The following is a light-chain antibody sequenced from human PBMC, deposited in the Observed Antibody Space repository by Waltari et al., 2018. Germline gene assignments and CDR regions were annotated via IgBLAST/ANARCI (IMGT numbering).Light chain of an antibody. J-gene: IGLJ1*01. CDR3: QAWDSSAFV. V-gene: IGLV3-1*01. CDR1: KLGSKY. Sequence: SYEVTQPPSVSVSPRQRATITCSGEKLGSKYVSWYQQKSGQSPVLCIYRDDKRPSGIPEQFSGSNSGNPATLTSSGTQPMDEADYYCQAWDSSAFVFGAGTKVTVL. CDR2: RDD.